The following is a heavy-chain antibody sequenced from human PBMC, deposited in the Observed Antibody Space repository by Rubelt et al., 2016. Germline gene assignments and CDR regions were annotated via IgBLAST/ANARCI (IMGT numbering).Heavy chain of an antibody. Sequence: QLQLQESGPGLVKPSETLSLTCTVYGGSFSGYYWSWIRQPPGKGLEWIGEINHSGSTNYNPSLKSRVTISVDTSKNQFSLKLSSVTAADTAVYYCAREGAGRGSDYWGQGTLVTVSS. D-gene: IGHD6-19*01. J-gene: IGHJ4*02. CDR3: AREGAGRGSDY. V-gene: IGHV4-34*01. CDR1: GGSFSGYY. CDR2: INHSGST.